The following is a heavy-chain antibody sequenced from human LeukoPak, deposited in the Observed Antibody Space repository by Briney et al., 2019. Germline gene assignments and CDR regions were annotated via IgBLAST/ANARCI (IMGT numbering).Heavy chain of an antibody. Sequence: KPSETLSLTCTVSGGSISSSSYYWGWIRQPPGKGLEWSGSIYYSGSTYYNPSLKSRVTISVDTSKSQFSLKLGSVTAADTAVYYCARQNYYGSGSPDYWGQGTLVTVSS. CDR3: ARQNYYGSGSPDY. V-gene: IGHV4-39*01. CDR2: IYYSGST. CDR1: GGSISSSSYY. D-gene: IGHD3-10*01. J-gene: IGHJ4*02.